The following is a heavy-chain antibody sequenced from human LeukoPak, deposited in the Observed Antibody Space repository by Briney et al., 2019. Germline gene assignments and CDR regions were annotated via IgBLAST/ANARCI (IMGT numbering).Heavy chain of an antibody. D-gene: IGHD3-22*01. CDR1: GYTFTSYG. V-gene: IGHV1-18*01. J-gene: IGHJ3*02. Sequence: GASVKVSCKASGYTFTSYGISWVRQAPGQGLEWMGWISAYNGNTNYAQKLQGRVTMTTDTSTSTAYMELRSLRSDDTAVYYCAADGSGYYYDGSGAFDIWGQGTMVTVSS. CDR3: AADGSGYYYDGSGAFDI. CDR2: ISAYNGNT.